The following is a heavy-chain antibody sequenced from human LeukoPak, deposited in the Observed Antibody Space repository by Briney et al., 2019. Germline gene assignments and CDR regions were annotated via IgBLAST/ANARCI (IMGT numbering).Heavy chain of an antibody. D-gene: IGHD5-12*01. Sequence: GGSLRLSCAASGFTFSNYWMTRVRQTPGKGLEWMAIIKQDGSEKYYVDSVKGRFTISRDNAKNSLYLQMNSLSAEDTAVYYCARGRLNYWGQGTLVTVSS. CDR1: GFTFSNYW. CDR2: IKQDGSEK. J-gene: IGHJ4*02. CDR3: ARGRLNY. V-gene: IGHV3-7*01.